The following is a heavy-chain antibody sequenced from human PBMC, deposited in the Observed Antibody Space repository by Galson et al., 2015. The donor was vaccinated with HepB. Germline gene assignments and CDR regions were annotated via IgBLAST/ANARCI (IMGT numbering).Heavy chain of an antibody. CDR3: ARGHPVVRGVISDMDV. V-gene: IGHV3-13*01. Sequence: SLRLSCAASGFTFSSQDMHWVRQTTGRGPEWVSGIGTIGDTFYSTSVRGRFTISRENAKNSLYLQVNSLRDDDTAVYYCARGHPVVRGVISDMDVWGQGTTVTVSS. D-gene: IGHD3-10*01. CDR2: IGTIGDT. CDR1: GFTFSSQD. J-gene: IGHJ6*02.